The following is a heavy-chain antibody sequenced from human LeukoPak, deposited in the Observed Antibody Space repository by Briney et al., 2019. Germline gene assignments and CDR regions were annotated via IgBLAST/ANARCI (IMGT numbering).Heavy chain of an antibody. Sequence: PSETLSLTCTVSGGSISSGSYYWSWIRQPAGKGLEWIGRIYTSGSTNYNPSLKSRVTISVDTSKNQFSLKLSSVTAADTAVYYCARASRPPSTVTIYYYYYMDVWGKGTTVSVSS. CDR2: IYTSGST. V-gene: IGHV4-61*02. J-gene: IGHJ6*03. CDR3: ARASRPPSTVTIYYYYYMDV. D-gene: IGHD4-11*01. CDR1: GGSISSGSYY.